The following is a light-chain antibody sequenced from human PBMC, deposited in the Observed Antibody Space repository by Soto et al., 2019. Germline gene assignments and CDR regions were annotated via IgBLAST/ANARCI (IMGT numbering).Light chain of an antibody. Sequence: QPVLTQPASVSGSPGQSITISCTGTSSDVGSRNLVSWYQQYPGKAPKVIIFEASKRPSGVSNRFSGSKSGNTASLTISGLQAEDEADYYCCSNAAGSTYVFGSGTKLTVL. J-gene: IGLJ1*01. CDR1: SSDVGSRNL. CDR3: CSNAAGSTYV. CDR2: EAS. V-gene: IGLV2-23*01.